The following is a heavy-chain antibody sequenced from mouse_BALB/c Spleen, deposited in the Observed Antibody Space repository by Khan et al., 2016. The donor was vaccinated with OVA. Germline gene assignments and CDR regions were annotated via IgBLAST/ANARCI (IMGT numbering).Heavy chain of an antibody. CDR1: GYTLTNYG. Sequence: QLQLVQSGPELKKPGETVKISCKASGYTLTNYGMNWVKQAPGKGLKWMGWINTYTGEATYADDFKGRFAFSLETSASTAYLQIHNLKNEDTATYCCSRSKGNYWFAYWGQGTLVTVSA. V-gene: IGHV9-3-1*01. D-gene: IGHD2-1*01. J-gene: IGHJ3*01. CDR2: INTYTGEA. CDR3: SRSKGNYWFAY.